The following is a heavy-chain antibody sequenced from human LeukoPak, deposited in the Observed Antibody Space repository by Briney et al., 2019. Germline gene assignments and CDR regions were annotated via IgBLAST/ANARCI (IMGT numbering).Heavy chain of an antibody. CDR2: ISAYNGNT. CDR1: GYTFSNYG. D-gene: IGHD3-10*01. J-gene: IGHJ3*02. Sequence: ASVKVSCKASGYTFSNYGISWLRQAPGQGLEWMGWISAYNGNTNYAQKFQGRVTMITDTSTSTAYMELRSLRPDDTAVYYCARDGFFGSGIVGTFDIWGQGTMVTVSS. CDR3: ARDGFFGSGIVGTFDI. V-gene: IGHV1-18*01.